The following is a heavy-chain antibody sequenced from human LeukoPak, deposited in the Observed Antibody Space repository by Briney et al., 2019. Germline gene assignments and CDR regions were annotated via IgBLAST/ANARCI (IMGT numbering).Heavy chain of an antibody. CDR2: IIPIFGTA. Sequence: AASVKISCKASGGTFNSYAISWVRQAHGQGLEWMGGIIPIFGTANYAQKFQGRVTITTDESTSTAYMELSSLRSEDTAVYYCAIFSATAAIGMDVWGKGTTVTVSS. J-gene: IGHJ6*03. D-gene: IGHD2-2*02. CDR3: AIFSATAAIGMDV. V-gene: IGHV1-69*05. CDR1: GGTFNSYA.